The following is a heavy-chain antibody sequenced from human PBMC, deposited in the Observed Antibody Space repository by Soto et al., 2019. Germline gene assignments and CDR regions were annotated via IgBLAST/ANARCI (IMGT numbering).Heavy chain of an antibody. D-gene: IGHD2-2*01. Sequence: GGSRRLSCSSSGFPFSSCAMSWVRQAPGEGLEWVSAISGSGGSTYYADSVKGRFTISRDNSKNTLYLQVNSLRAEDTAVFYCAKYASTSGSYYYYGMDVCGQGTTVTVSS. CDR2: ISGSGGST. CDR3: AKYASTSGSYYYYGMDV. CDR1: GFPFSSCA. V-gene: IGHV3-23*01. J-gene: IGHJ6*02.